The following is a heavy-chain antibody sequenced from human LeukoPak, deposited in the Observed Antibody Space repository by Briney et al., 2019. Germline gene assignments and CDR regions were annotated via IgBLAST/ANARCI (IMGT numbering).Heavy chain of an antibody. V-gene: IGHV3-30*18. D-gene: IGHD3-22*01. CDR3: AKDAVGTYYYDSSAPGDY. J-gene: IGHJ4*02. CDR2: ISYGGSNK. CDR1: GFTFSSYG. Sequence: PGGSLRLSCAASGFTFSSYGMHWVRQAPGKGLEWVAVISYGGSNKYYADSVKGRFTISRDNSKNTLYLQMNSLRAEDTAVYYCAKDAVGTYYYDSSAPGDYWGQGTLVTVSS.